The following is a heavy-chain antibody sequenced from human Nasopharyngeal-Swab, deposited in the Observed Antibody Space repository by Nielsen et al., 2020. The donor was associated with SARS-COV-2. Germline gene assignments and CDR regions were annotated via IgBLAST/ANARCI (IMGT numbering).Heavy chain of an antibody. J-gene: IGHJ6*02. CDR1: GFIFSSYA. Sequence: GESLKISCAASGFIFSSYAMHWVRQAPGKGLEWVAVISYDESNKYYADSVKGRFTISRDNSKNTLYLQMNSLRAEDTAVYYCARDLHCSGGSCYSYGMDVWGQGTTVTVSS. CDR3: ARDLHCSGGSCYSYGMDV. V-gene: IGHV3-30-3*01. CDR2: ISYDESNK. D-gene: IGHD2-15*01.